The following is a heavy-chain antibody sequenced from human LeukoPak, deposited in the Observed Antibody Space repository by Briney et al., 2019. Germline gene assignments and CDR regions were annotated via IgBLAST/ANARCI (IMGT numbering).Heavy chain of an antibody. J-gene: IGHJ4*02. CDR3: ACQTGATLRFDY. D-gene: IGHD1-26*01. V-gene: IGHV4-59*11. CDR1: GGSISSHY. Sequence: PSETLSLMCTVCGGSISSHYWRWIRQPPGEGLEWIGYIYHRGSTNYNPSLKSRLTISVDTSKNQFSLKLSSVIAAETAGYYCACQTGATLRFDYWGRGTLDTVSS. CDR2: IYHRGST.